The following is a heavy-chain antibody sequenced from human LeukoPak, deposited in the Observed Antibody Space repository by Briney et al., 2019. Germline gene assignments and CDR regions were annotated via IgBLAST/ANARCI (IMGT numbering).Heavy chain of an antibody. Sequence: GGSLRLSCAASGFTFSKAWMSWVRQAPGKGLEWVSSISSSSSYIYYADSVKGRFTISRDNAKNSLYLQMNSLRAEDTAVYYGAEIHSRKNAFDIWGQGTMVTVSS. D-gene: IGHD6-13*01. J-gene: IGHJ3*02. CDR1: GFTFSKAW. V-gene: IGHV3-21*01. CDR3: AEIHSRKNAFDI. CDR2: ISSSSSYI.